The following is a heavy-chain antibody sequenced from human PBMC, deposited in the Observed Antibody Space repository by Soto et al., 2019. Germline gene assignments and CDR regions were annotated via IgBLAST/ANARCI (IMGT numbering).Heavy chain of an antibody. Sequence: QVQLVQSGAEVTRPGASVKVSCKASGYRFISHYIHWVRQAPGQGLEWMGFINPSGGSATLAQKFQGRVTMTRDTSTTTVYMELSSLRSEDAAVYYCARDYLSSKLSLSYFDFWGQGTLVTVSS. D-gene: IGHD2-2*01. J-gene: IGHJ4*02. V-gene: IGHV1-46*01. CDR2: INPSGGSA. CDR1: GYRFISHY. CDR3: ARDYLSSKLSLSYFDF.